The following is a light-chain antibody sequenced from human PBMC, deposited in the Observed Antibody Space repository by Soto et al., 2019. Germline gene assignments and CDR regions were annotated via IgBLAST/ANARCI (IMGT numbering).Light chain of an antibody. V-gene: IGKV3-15*01. CDR1: GSVSSN. Sequence: KTQGPPTLSPSPRATASLSCRASGSVSSNVACYQQIPGQTPSLLIYGTYTRATGIPVRFSGSGSGTEFTLTISSLQSEDFAVYYCQQYDNGPYTFGQGTKVEI. CDR3: QQYDNGPYT. CDR2: GTY. J-gene: IGKJ2*01.